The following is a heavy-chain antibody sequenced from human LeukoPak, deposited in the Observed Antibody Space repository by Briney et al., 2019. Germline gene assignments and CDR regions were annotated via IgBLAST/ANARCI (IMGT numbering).Heavy chain of an antibody. V-gene: IGHV3-23*01. Sequence: QPGGSLRLSCAASGFTFSSYAMSWVRQAPGKGLEWVSAISGSGGSTYYADSVKGRFTISRDNSKNTLYLQMNSLRAEDTAVYYCAKDRSSGWYGPVEIDYWGQGTLVTVSS. CDR1: GFTFSSYA. J-gene: IGHJ4*02. CDR3: AKDRSSGWYGPVEIDY. D-gene: IGHD6-19*01. CDR2: ISGSGGST.